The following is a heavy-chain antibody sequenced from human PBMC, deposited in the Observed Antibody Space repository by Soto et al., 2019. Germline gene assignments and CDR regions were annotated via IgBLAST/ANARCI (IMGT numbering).Heavy chain of an antibody. Sequence: SETLCLTGAVYGGSFSGYYWSWIRQPPGKGLEWIGEINHSGSTNYNPSLKSRVTISVDTSKNQFSLKLSSVTAADTAVYYCARATLYYYGSGSYYNVRRSPSIDYWGQGTLVTVSS. CDR1: GGSFSGYY. CDR3: ARATLYYYGSGSYYNVRRSPSIDY. J-gene: IGHJ4*02. D-gene: IGHD3-10*01. V-gene: IGHV4-34*01. CDR2: INHSGST.